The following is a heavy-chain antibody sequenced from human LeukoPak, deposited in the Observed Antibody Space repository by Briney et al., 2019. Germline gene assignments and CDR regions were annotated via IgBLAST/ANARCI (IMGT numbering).Heavy chain of an antibody. D-gene: IGHD2-2*01. CDR3: ARDRLESVVVVPAATPHRWFDP. J-gene: IGHJ5*02. CDR1: GFTFDDYG. Sequence: GGSLRLSCAASGFTFDDYGMSWVRQAPGKGLEWVSGINWNGGSTGYADSVKGRFTISRDNSKNTLYLQMGSLRAEDTAVYYCARDRLESVVVVPAATPHRWFDPWGQGTLVTVSS. CDR2: INWNGGST. V-gene: IGHV3-20*04.